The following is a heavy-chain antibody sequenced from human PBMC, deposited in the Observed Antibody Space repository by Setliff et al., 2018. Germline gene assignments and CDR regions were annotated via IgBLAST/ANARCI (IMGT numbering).Heavy chain of an antibody. CDR2: FYHSGST. J-gene: IGHJ6*03. CDR1: GGSISSYY. Sequence: SETLSLTCNVSGGSISSYYWTWIRQPPGKGLEWIGYFYHSGSTNYNPSLKGRVTMTSDTSRNQLSLKLTSVTAADAAVYYCARARYSSGYYGGSYAYFYMDAWGKGATVTVSS. D-gene: IGHD3-22*01. CDR3: ARARYSSGYYGGSYAYFYMDA. V-gene: IGHV4-59*08.